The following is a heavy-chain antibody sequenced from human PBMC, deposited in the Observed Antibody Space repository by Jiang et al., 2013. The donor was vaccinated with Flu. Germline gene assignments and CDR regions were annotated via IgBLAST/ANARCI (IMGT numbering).Heavy chain of an antibody. CDR3: SREGGLRSLYGMDV. V-gene: IGHV5-10-1*01. CDR1: GFSFTSFY. CDR2: IDPNDAHS. J-gene: IGHJ6*02. Sequence: VQLVESGAELKKPGESLRISCQCSGFSFTSFYITWVRQMPGKGLEWMGRIDPNDAHSHYSPSFDGRVTFSVDESMKTAYLQWSSLQASDTAIYYCSREGGLRSLYGMDVWGQGTTVAVSS. D-gene: IGHD3-16*01.